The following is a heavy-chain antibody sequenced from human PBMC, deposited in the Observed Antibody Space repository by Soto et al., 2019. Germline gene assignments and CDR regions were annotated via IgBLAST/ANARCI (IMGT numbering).Heavy chain of an antibody. D-gene: IGHD6-13*01. J-gene: IGHJ6*02. Sequence: GGSLRLSCAASGFTFSSYGMHWVRQAPGKGLGGVAVISDVGSNKYYADSVKGRFTISRDNSKNTLFLKMNSLRAEDTAEYYAAKDYLASSSSSRYYFYHYYYGMDVWGQGTTVTVSS. V-gene: IGHV3-30*18. CDR2: ISDVGSNK. CDR1: GFTFSSYG. CDR3: AKDYLASSSSSRYYFYHYYYGMDV.